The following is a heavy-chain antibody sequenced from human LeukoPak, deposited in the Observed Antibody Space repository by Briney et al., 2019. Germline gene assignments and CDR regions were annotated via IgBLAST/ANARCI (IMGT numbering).Heavy chain of an antibody. CDR1: GYTLTELS. CDR2: FDPEDGET. D-gene: IGHD6-19*01. CDR3: ATRGSGWGYFDY. Sequence: ASVKVFCKVSGYTLTELSMHWVRQAPGKGLEWMGGFDPEDGETIYAQKFQGRVTMTEGTSTDTAYMELSSLRSEDTAVYYCATRGSGWGYFDYWGQGTLVTVSS. J-gene: IGHJ4*02. V-gene: IGHV1-24*01.